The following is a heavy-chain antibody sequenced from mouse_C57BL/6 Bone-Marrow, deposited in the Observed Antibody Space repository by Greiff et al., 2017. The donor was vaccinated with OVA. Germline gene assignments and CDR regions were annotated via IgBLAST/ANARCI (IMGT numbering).Heavy chain of an antibody. Sequence: QVQLQQPGAELVKPGAPVKMSCKASGYTFTSYWITWVKQRPGQGLEWIGEIYPGSGSTNYNEKFKSKATLTVDTSSSTAYMQLSSLTSEDSAVYYCARDWGPYAMDYWGQGTSVTVSS. CDR1: GYTFTSYW. V-gene: IGHV1-55*01. CDR2: IYPGSGST. D-gene: IGHD4-1*01. CDR3: ARDWGPYAMDY. J-gene: IGHJ4*01.